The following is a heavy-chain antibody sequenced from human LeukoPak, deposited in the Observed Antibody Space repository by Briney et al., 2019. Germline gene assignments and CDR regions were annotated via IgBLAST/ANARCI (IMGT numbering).Heavy chain of an antibody. CDR3: ARGGDYGDYSSYYYMDV. CDR1: GFTFSSYE. D-gene: IGHD4-17*01. V-gene: IGHV3-48*03. J-gene: IGHJ6*03. Sequence: GGSLRLSCAASGFTFSSYEMNWVRQAPGKGLEWVSYISSSGSTIYYADSVKGRFTISRDNAKNSLYLQMNSLRAEDTAVYYCARGGDYGDYSSYYYMDVWGKGTTVTISS. CDR2: ISSSGSTI.